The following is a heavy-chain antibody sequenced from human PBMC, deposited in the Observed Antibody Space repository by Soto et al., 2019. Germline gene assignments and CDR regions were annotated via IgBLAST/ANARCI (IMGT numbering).Heavy chain of an antibody. Sequence: VGSLRLSCVGSGVDFRGSYMNWIRQAPGKGLEWISYISDTGRTIHYADSVRGRFTISRDDAKNSVYLQMNNLRADDTAVYYCAKIGYNDWDFDYWGQGTLVTVSS. J-gene: IGHJ4*02. V-gene: IGHV3-11*04. CDR1: GVDFRGSY. D-gene: IGHD3-22*01. CDR3: AKIGYNDWDFDY. CDR2: ISDTGRTI.